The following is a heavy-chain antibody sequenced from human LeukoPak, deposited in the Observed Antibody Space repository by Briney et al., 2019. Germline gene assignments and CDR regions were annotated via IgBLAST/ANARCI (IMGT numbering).Heavy chain of an antibody. CDR1: GFTFDDYT. J-gene: IGHJ4*02. Sequence: GGSLRLSCAASGFTFDDYTMHWVRQAPGKGLEWVSLISWDGGSTYCADSVKGRFTISRDNSKNSLYLQMNSLRTEDTALYYCAKSGYSGYDDYYFDYWGQGTLVTVSS. CDR3: AKSGYSGYDDYYFDY. V-gene: IGHV3-43*01. CDR2: ISWDGGST. D-gene: IGHD5-12*01.